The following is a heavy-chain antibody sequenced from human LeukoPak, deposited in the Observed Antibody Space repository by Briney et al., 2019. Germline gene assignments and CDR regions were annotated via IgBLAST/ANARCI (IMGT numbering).Heavy chain of an antibody. Sequence: GESLKISCKGSGYTFTSYWIGWVRQMPGKGLEWMVVIYPDDSHTTYSPSFRGQVTISANKSTSTAYLQWSSLKASDTAMYYCARPRAGSNSIEEFDYWGQGTLVTVSS. CDR2: IYPDDSHT. J-gene: IGHJ4*02. D-gene: IGHD6-13*01. CDR3: ARPRAGSNSIEEFDY. CDR1: GYTFTSYW. V-gene: IGHV5-51*01.